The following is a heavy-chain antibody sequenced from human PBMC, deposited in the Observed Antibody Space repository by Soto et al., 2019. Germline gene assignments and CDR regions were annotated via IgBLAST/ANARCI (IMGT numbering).Heavy chain of an antibody. J-gene: IGHJ3*02. CDR3: ARLGYCSGGSCDPDDAFDI. Sequence: EVQLVESGGGLVKPGGSLRLSCAASGFTLSIYSMNWVRQAPGKGLEWVSSISISSSYIYYADSVKGRFTISRDNAKNSLYLHMNSLRAEDTAVYYCARLGYCSGGSCDPDDAFDIWGQGTMVTVSS. CDR1: GFTLSIYS. CDR2: ISISSSYI. D-gene: IGHD2-15*01. V-gene: IGHV3-21*01.